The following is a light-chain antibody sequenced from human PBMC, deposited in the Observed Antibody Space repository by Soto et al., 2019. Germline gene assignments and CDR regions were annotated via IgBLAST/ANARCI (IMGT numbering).Light chain of an antibody. CDR3: LQDYSFPLT. CDR1: QGIRND. Sequence: AIQVTQSPSSLSASVGDRVTITCRASQGIRNDLSWYQQKPGKAPKLLIYAASSLQSGVPSRFSGSGSGTVFTLTINRLQPKDFATDDCLQDYSFPLTFGGETQIDIK. CDR2: AAS. J-gene: IGKJ4*01. V-gene: IGKV1-6*02.